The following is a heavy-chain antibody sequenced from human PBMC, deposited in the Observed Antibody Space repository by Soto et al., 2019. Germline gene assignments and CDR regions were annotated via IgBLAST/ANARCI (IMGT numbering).Heavy chain of an antibody. CDR3: AREGCSGGSCYYYYYGMDV. Sequence: QVQLVQSGAEVKKPGSSVKVSCKASGGTFSSYAISWVRQAPGQGLEWMGGIIPIFGTANYAQKFQGRVTITADESTSTAYMELSSLRSEDTAVYYCAREGCSGGSCYYYYYGMDVWGQGTTVTVSS. D-gene: IGHD2-15*01. J-gene: IGHJ6*02. V-gene: IGHV1-69*01. CDR2: IIPIFGTA. CDR1: GGTFSSYA.